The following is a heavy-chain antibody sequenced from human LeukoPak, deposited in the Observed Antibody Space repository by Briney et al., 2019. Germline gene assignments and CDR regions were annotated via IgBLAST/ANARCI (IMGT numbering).Heavy chain of an antibody. CDR1: GYTFTSYY. D-gene: IGHD1-26*01. CDR2: INPSGGFT. CDR3: ARDQSGEWELLSGWWFDP. Sequence: ASVKVSCKASGYTFTSYYMHWVRQAPGQGLEWMGIINPSGGFTSYAQKLQGRVTVTRDMSTSTVYMELSNLRSEDTAVYYCARDQSGEWELLSGWWFDPWGQGTLVTVSS. J-gene: IGHJ5*02. V-gene: IGHV1-46*01.